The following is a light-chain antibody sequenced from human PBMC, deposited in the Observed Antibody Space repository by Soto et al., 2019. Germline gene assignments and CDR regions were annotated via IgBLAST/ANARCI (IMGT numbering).Light chain of an antibody. J-gene: IGKJ1*01. V-gene: IGKV1-5*03. CDR2: KTS. Sequence: DIQMTQSPSPLSASVGDRVTIACRASQNIGVWLAWYQQKPGKVPSLLIYKTSTLEDGVPSRFSGTGSGTDFTLTIYNLQPDDVATYYCQQWSLYSWTFGQGTKVDI. CDR3: QQWSLYSWT. CDR1: QNIGVW.